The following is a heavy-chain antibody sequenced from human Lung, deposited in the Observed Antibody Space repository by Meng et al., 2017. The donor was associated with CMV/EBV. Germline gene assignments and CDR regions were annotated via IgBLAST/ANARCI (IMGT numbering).Heavy chain of an antibody. CDR2: IRYDGSNK. Sequence: GGSLRLSCAASGFTFSSYGMHWVRQAPGKGLEWVAFIRYDGSNKYYADSVKGRFTISRDNSKNTLYLQMNSLRADDTAVYYCAKKYYDFWSGYYGEYYYYGMDVWGQGTTVTVSS. D-gene: IGHD3-3*01. J-gene: IGHJ6*02. CDR1: GFTFSSYG. V-gene: IGHV3-30*02. CDR3: AKKYYDFWSGYYGEYYYYGMDV.